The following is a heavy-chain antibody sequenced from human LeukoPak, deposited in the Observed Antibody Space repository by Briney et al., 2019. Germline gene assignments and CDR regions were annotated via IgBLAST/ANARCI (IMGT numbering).Heavy chain of an antibody. CDR2: IYYSGST. J-gene: IGHJ4*02. V-gene: IGHV4-39*07. Sequence: PSETLSLTCTVSGGSISSSSYYWGWIRQPPGKGLEWIGSIYYSGSTYYNPPLKSRVTISVDTSKNQFSLKLSSVTAADTAVYYCARVVVGGIDYWGQGTLVTVSS. CDR3: ARVVVGGIDY. D-gene: IGHD1-26*01. CDR1: GGSISSSSYY.